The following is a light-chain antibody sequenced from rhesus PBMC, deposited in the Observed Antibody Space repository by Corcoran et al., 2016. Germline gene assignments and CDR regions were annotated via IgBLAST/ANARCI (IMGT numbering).Light chain of an antibody. CDR1: QGISSW. Sequence: DIQMTQSPSSLSASVGDTVTITCRASQGISSWLAWYQQKPGKAPKLLIHKASSLQSGVPSRFSGSGSGTDFTLTISRLQSEDFAPYYCQPYSSRPLTFGGGTKVGLK. CDR2: KAS. CDR3: QPYSSRPLT. J-gene: IGKJ4*01. V-gene: IGKV1-22*01.